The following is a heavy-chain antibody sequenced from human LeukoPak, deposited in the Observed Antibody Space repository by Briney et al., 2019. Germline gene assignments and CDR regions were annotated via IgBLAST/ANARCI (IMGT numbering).Heavy chain of an antibody. Sequence: SETLSLTCTVSGGSISSYYWNWIRQPPGKGLEWIGYIYYSGSTNYNPSLKSRVTISVDTSKNQFSLKLSSVTAADTAVYYCARGNYYYGSGSYWNYYYGMDVWGKGTTVTVSS. D-gene: IGHD3-10*01. V-gene: IGHV4-59*01. CDR2: IYYSGST. CDR1: GGSISSYY. CDR3: ARGNYYYGSGSYWNYYYGMDV. J-gene: IGHJ6*04.